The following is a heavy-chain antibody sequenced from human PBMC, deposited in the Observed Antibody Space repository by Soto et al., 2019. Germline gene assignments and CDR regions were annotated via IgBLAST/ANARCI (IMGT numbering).Heavy chain of an antibody. CDR2: ISSNGGST. V-gene: IGHV3-64D*08. CDR3: VKDPDMYYYGSGRPWGMDV. Sequence: GGSLRLSCSASGFTFSSYAMHWVRQAPGKGLEYVSAISSNGGSTYYADSVKGRFTISRDNSKNTLYLQMSSLRAEDTAVYYCVKDPDMYYYGSGRPWGMDVWGQGTTVTVSS. CDR1: GFTFSSYA. D-gene: IGHD3-10*01. J-gene: IGHJ6*02.